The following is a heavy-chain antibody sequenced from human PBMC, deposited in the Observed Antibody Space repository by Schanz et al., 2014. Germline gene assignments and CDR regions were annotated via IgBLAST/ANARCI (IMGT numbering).Heavy chain of an antibody. CDR3: AKSQGSSFDS. Sequence: GQLVESGGGLVEPGGSLRLSCAASGFSLDIFAVSWVRQAPGKGLEWVSSFNDGGVNKYYADSVKGRFTISSDNSKSTLYLQMSSLRAEDTAVYYCAKSQGSSFDSWGQGTLVTVSS. CDR2: FNDGGVNK. V-gene: IGHV3-23*04. D-gene: IGHD6-13*01. CDR1: GFSLDIFA. J-gene: IGHJ4*02.